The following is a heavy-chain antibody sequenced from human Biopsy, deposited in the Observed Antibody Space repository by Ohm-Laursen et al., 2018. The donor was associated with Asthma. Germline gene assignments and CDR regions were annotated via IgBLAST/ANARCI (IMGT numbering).Heavy chain of an antibody. J-gene: IGHJ6*02. CDR2: ISWDSGRT. V-gene: IGHV3-9*01. CDR3: VKETANDVWMSSHTYAMDV. Sequence: SLRLSCAASGFRFADYSMHWVRQAPRKGLGWVSGISWDSGRTVYADSVRGRFTTSRANAKKSLYLQMSRLTPEDTGLYYCVKETANDVWMSSHTYAMDVWGQGTTVTVSS. CDR1: GFRFADYS. D-gene: IGHD3-3*01.